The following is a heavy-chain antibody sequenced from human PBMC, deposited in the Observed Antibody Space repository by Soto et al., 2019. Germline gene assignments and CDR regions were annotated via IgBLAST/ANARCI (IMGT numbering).Heavy chain of an antibody. J-gene: IGHJ1*01. D-gene: IGHD2-21*02. CDR1: GYTFTSFG. CDR3: AHSGDMCEGDCRPLSYFQH. Sequence: GASVKVSCKTSGYTFTSFGISWVRQAPGQGLEWMGWITTDKGKTNYAQKFQGRVTITADESTSTAYMELSSLRSEDTAVYYCAHSGDMCEGDCRPLSYFQHWGQGTLVTVSS. CDR2: ITTDKGKT. V-gene: IGHV1-18*01.